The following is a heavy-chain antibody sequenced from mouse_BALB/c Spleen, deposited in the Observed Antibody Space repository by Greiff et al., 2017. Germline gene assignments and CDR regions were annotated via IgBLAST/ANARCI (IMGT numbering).Heavy chain of an antibody. J-gene: IGHJ3*01. V-gene: IGHV5-9*03. Sequence: EVKVVESGGGLVKPGGSLKLSCAASGFTFSSYTMSWVRQTPEKRLEWVATISSGGGNTYYPDSVKGRFTISRDNAKNNLYLQMSSLRSEDTALYYCARWEGNYGFAYWGQGTLVTVSA. CDR1: GFTFSSYT. CDR2: ISSGGGNT. D-gene: IGHD2-1*01. CDR3: ARWEGNYGFAY.